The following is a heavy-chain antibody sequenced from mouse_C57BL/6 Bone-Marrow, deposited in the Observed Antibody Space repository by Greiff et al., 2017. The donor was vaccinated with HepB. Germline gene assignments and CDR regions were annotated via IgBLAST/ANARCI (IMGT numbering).Heavy chain of an antibody. J-gene: IGHJ2*01. V-gene: IGHV3-6*01. CDR1: GYSITSGYY. D-gene: IGHD2-2*01. CDR3: ARREGYDEYYFDY. CDR2: ISYDGSN. Sequence: EVQLQQSGPGLVKPSQSLSLTCSVTGYSITSGYYWNWIRQFPGNKLEWMGYISYDGSNNYNPTLKNRITITRDTSKNQFFLKLNSVTTEDTATYYCARREGYDEYYFDYWGQGTTLTVSS.